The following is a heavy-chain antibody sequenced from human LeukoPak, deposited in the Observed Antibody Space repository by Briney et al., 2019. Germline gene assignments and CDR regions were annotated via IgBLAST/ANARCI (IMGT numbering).Heavy chain of an antibody. CDR1: GFTFSTYW. D-gene: IGHD6-13*01. Sequence: GGSLRLSCAASGFTFSTYWMSWVRQAPGRGLEWVANIKHDGSEKFYVDSVRGRFTISRDNAENSLYLQLNSLRAEDTALYYCAWITCIEAAGDYCGQGTLVTVSS. CDR3: AWITCIEAAGDY. J-gene: IGHJ4*02. CDR2: IKHDGSEK. V-gene: IGHV3-7*04.